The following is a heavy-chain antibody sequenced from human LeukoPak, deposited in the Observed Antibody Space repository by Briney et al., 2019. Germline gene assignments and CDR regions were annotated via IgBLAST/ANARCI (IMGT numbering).Heavy chain of an antibody. V-gene: IGHV4-59*01. D-gene: IGHD3-22*01. Sequence: SETLSLTCTVSGGSISSYYWSWIRQPPGKGLEWIGYIYYSGSTNYNPSLKSRVTISVDTSKNQFSLKLSSVTAADTAVYYCARAQYDSTTLYYFDYWGQGTLVTVSS. CDR1: GGSISSYY. J-gene: IGHJ4*02. CDR3: ARAQYDSTTLYYFDY. CDR2: IYYSGST.